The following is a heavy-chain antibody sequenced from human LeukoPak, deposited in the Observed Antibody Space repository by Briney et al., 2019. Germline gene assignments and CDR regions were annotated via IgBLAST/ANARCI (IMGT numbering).Heavy chain of an antibody. J-gene: IGHJ4*02. CDR1: GFTFSSYS. D-gene: IGHD1-26*01. CDR3: AREFYMGELPYDY. Sequence: GGSLRLSCAASGFTFSSYSMNWVRQAPGKGLEWVSSISSSSSYIYYADSVKGRFTISRDNARNSLYLQMNSLGAEDTAVYYCAREFYMGELPYDYWGQGTLVTVSS. CDR2: ISSSSSYI. V-gene: IGHV3-21*01.